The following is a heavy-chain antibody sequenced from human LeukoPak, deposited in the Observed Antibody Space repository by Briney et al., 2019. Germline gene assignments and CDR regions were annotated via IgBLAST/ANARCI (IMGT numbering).Heavy chain of an antibody. CDR1: GGSISSNSYY. V-gene: IGHV4-39*07. CDR3: ARMVQSTDSSGFYLPEYFQH. CDR2: IYYSGST. J-gene: IGHJ1*01. D-gene: IGHD3-22*01. Sequence: SETLSLTCAVSGGSISSNSYYWGWIRQPPGKGLEWIGSIYYSGSTYYNPSLKSRVTISVDTSKNQFSLKLSSVTAADTAVYYCARMVQSTDSSGFYLPEYFQHWGQGTLITVSS.